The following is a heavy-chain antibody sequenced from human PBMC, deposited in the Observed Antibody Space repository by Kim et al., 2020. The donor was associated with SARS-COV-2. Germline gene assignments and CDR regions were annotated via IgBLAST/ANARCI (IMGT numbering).Heavy chain of an antibody. V-gene: IGHV1-18*01. CDR3: ARDLEAIFERLNWFDP. Sequence: ASVKVSCKASGYTFTSYGISWVRQAPGQGLEWMGWISAYNGNTNYAQKLQGRVTMTTDTSTSTAYMELRSLRSDDTAVYYCARDLEAIFERLNWFDPWGQGALVTVSS. CDR1: GYTFTSYG. J-gene: IGHJ5*02. CDR2: ISAYNGNT. D-gene: IGHD3-3*01.